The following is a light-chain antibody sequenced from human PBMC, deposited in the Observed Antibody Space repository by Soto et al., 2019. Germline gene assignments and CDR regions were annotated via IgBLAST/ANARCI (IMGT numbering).Light chain of an antibody. Sequence: QSVLTQPPSVSAAPKQRVTISCSGSSSNIGNNYVSWYQQLPGTAPKLLIYDNNKRPSGIPDRFSGSKSGTSATLGITGRQTGDEADYYCGTWDSSLSAGVFGGGTQLTVL. CDR3: GTWDSSLSAGV. V-gene: IGLV1-51*01. CDR2: DNN. J-gene: IGLJ2*01. CDR1: SSNIGNNY.